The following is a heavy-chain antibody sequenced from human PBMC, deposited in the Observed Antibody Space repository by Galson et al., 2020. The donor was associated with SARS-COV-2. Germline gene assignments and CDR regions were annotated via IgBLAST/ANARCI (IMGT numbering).Heavy chain of an antibody. CDR3: VRDHSGWNYIWGNYRGEWYFDV. V-gene: IGHV3-74*03. CDR1: GFTFNSYW. CDR2: VSSDGSTT. Sequence: GGSLRLSCAASGFTFNSYWMNWVRQVPGKGLEWVSHVSSDGSTTTYADSVKGRFTIARDNAKNTLDLQMNSLRAEDSAVYYCVRDHSGWNYIWGNYRGEWYFDVWGRGTLVTVSS. J-gene: IGHJ2*01. D-gene: IGHD3-16*02.